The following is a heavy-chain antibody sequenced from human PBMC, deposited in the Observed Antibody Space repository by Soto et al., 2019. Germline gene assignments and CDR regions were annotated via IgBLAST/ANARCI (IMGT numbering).Heavy chain of an antibody. CDR1: GYTFTSYA. J-gene: IGHJ5*02. Sequence: ASVKVSCKASGYTFTSYAMHWVRQAPGQRLEWMGWINAGNGNTKYSQKFQGRVTITRDTSASTAYMELSSLRSEDTAVYYCARALGFYNWNDPWGQGTLVTVSS. CDR2: INAGNGNT. D-gene: IGHD6-25*01. CDR3: ARALGFYNWNDP. V-gene: IGHV1-3*01.